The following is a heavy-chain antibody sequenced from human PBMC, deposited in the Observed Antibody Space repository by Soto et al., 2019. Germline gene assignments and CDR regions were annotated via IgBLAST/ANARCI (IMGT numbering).Heavy chain of an antibody. CDR2: IKQDGSEK. CDR3: ARDSAGTIFGVAPYYFGY. J-gene: IGHJ4*02. CDR1: GFTFSSYW. D-gene: IGHD3-3*01. Sequence: GGSLRLSCAASGFTFSSYWMSWVRQAPGKGLEWVANIKQDGSEKYYVDSVKGRLTISRYNAKNSLYLQMNSLRAEDTAVYYCARDSAGTIFGVAPYYFGYWGQGT. V-gene: IGHV3-7*01.